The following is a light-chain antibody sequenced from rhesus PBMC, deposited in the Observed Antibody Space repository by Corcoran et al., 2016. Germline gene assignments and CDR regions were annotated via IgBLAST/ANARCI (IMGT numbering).Light chain of an antibody. CDR2: DVT. V-gene: IGLV2-38*01. Sequence: QSALTQPPSVSKSLGQSVTISCTGTSSDIGYYAGVSWYQQQSGTAPTLLIYDVTERPSGVSDRFSGSKSGSAAFLTISCLQSGDEAHYYCCSFKRGNTFVFGSGTRLTVL. CDR3: CSFKRGNTFV. CDR1: SSDIGYYAG. J-gene: IGLJ1*01.